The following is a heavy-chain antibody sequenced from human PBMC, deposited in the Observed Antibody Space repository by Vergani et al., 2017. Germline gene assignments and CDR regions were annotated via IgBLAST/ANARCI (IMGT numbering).Heavy chain of an antibody. V-gene: IGHV4-34*01. J-gene: IGHJ2*01. CDR2: INHSGST. Sequence: QVQLQESGPGLVKPSETLSLTCAVYGGSFSGYYWSWIRQPPGKGLEWIGEINHSGSTNYNPSLKSRVTISVDTSKNQFSLKLSSVTAADTAVYYCARGGPPGWYFDLWGRGTLVTVSS. CDR3: ARGGPPGWYFDL. CDR1: GGSFSGYY.